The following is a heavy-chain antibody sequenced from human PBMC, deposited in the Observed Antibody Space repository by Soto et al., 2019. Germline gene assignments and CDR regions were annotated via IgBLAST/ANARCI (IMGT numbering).Heavy chain of an antibody. CDR3: AKNGQPPYYYYGLDV. V-gene: IGHV1-18*01. CDR2: ISGHNGDA. J-gene: IGHJ6*02. CDR1: GYTFTRYG. D-gene: IGHD2-8*01. Sequence: QGQLVQSGAEVKMPGASVKVSCKASGYTFTRYGISWVRQAPGQGLEWMGWISGHNGDANYAQRFQGRVSMTIDTSTTTAYMELRTLTPDDTAVYYCAKNGQPPYYYYGLDVWGQGTTVTVSS.